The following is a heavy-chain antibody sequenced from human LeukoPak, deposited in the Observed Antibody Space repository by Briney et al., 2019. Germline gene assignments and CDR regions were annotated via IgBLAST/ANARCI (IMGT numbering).Heavy chain of an antibody. CDR1: GYTFTSYG. V-gene: IGHV1-69*04. J-gene: IGHJ5*02. CDR3: ARDSSTSSLADP. D-gene: IGHD2-2*01. CDR2: IIPILGIA. Sequence: SVKVSCKASGYTFTSYGISWVRQAPGQGLEWMGRIIPILGIANYAQKFQGRVTLTRDTSTSTVYMELISLRSEDTAVYYCARDSSTSSLADPWGQGTLVTVSS.